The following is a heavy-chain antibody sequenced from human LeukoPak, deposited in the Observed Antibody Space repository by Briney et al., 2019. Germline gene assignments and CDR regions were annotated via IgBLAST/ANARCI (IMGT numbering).Heavy chain of an antibody. CDR1: GFTVSSNY. D-gene: IGHD3-9*01. V-gene: IGHV3-49*04. CDR3: TRGYYDILTGYLY. Sequence: GGSLRLSCAASGFTVSSNYMSWVRQAPGKGLEWVGFIRSKAYGGTTEYAASVKGRFTISRDDSKSIAYLQMNSLKTEDTAVYYCTRGYYDILTGYLYWGQGTLVTVSS. J-gene: IGHJ4*02. CDR2: IRSKAYGGTT.